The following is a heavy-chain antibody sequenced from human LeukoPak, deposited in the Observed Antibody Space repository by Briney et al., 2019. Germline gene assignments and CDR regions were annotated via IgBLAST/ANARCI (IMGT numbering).Heavy chain of an antibody. V-gene: IGHV1-2*02. CDR1: GYTFTGYY. D-gene: IGHD3-3*01. Sequence: ASVKVSCKASGYTFTGYYMHWVRQAPGQGLEWMGWINPNSGGTNYAQKFQGRVTMTRDTSISTAYMELSRLRSDDTAVYYCARGGLLEGFWSPGYYCYGMDVWGQGTTVTVSS. CDR2: INPNSGGT. CDR3: ARGGLLEGFWSPGYYCYGMDV. J-gene: IGHJ6*02.